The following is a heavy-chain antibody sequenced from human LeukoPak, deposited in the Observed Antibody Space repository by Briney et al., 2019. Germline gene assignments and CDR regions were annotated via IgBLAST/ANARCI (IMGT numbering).Heavy chain of an antibody. Sequence: GGSLRLSCAASGFTFSSDSMNWVRQAPGKGLEWVSSISSSSSYIYYADSVKGRFTISRDNAKNSLYLQMNSLRAEDTAVYYCARAIAARPHDAFDIWGQGTMVTVSS. D-gene: IGHD6-6*01. CDR1: GFTFSSDS. J-gene: IGHJ3*02. CDR3: ARAIAARPHDAFDI. V-gene: IGHV3-21*01. CDR2: ISSSSSYI.